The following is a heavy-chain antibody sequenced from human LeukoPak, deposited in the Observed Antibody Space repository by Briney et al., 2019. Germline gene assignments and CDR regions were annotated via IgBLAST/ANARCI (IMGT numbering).Heavy chain of an antibody. CDR2: ISSNSSYI. CDR3: ARDVVAGTYYYYGMDV. Sequence: GGSLRLSCAASGFTFSSYSMNWVRQAPGKGLEWVSSISSNSSYIYYADSVKGRFTISRDNAKNSLYLQMNSLRAEDTAVYYCARDVVAGTYYYYGMDVWGKGTTVTVSS. D-gene: IGHD6-19*01. V-gene: IGHV3-21*01. J-gene: IGHJ6*04. CDR1: GFTFSSYS.